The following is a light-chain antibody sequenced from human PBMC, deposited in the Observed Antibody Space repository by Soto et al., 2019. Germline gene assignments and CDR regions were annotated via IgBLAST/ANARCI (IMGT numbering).Light chain of an antibody. Sequence: DIQMTQSPSTLSGSVGDRVTITCRASQTISSWLAWYQQKPGKAPKLLIYKASTLKSGVPSRFSGFGSGTEFTLTISSLQPDDFATYYYQHYNSYSEAFGQGTKVDIK. J-gene: IGKJ1*01. CDR2: KAS. V-gene: IGKV1-5*03. CDR1: QTISSW. CDR3: QHYNSYSEA.